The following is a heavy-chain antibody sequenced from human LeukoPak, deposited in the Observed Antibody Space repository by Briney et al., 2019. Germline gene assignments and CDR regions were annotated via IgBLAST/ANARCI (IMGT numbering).Heavy chain of an antibody. D-gene: IGHD3-22*01. V-gene: IGHV1-2*02. CDR2: INPNSGGT. CDR3: ARGDSSGYYSPNFDY. J-gene: IGHJ4*02. Sequence: ASVKVSCKASGYTFTGYYMHWVRQAPGQGLEWMGWINPNSGGTNYAQKFQGRVTMTRDTSISTAYMELSRLRSDDTAVYYCARGDSSGYYSPNFDYWGQGTLVTVSS. CDR1: GYTFTGYY.